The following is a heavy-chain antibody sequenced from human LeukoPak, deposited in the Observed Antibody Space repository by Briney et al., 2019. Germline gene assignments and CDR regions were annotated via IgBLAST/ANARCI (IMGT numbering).Heavy chain of an antibody. CDR3: ARGSGYSYGYQDYYMDV. CDR2: IIPIFGTA. V-gene: IGHV1-69*13. CDR1: GGTFSSYA. J-gene: IGHJ6*03. Sequence: GASVKVSCKASGGTFSSYAISWVRQAPGQGLEWMGGIIPIFGTANYAQKFQGRVTITADESTSTAYMELSSLRSEDTAVYYCARGSGYSYGYQDYYMDVWGKGTTVTISS. D-gene: IGHD5-18*01.